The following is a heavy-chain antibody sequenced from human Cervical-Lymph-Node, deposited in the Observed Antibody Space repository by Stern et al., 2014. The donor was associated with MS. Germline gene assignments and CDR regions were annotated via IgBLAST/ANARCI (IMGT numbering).Heavy chain of an antibody. V-gene: IGHV5-51*01. CDR1: GNTFTSYW. J-gene: IGHJ4*02. CDR2: IFPGGSDI. CDR3: ARQRYFDY. Sequence: VQLVQSGPEVKRPGESLKISCQASGNTFTSYWIGWVGPMTGEGLEWIAIIFPGGSDIRYSPSFQGQVTISADKSSSTAYLQWNNLKASDTAIYYCARQRYFDYWGQGTLVTVSS.